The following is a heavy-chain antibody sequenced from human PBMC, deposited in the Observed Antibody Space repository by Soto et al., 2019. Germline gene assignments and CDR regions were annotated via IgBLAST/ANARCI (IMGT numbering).Heavy chain of an antibody. J-gene: IGHJ1*01. CDR1: GGSISISYY. CDR2: LHYGGGT. D-gene: IGHD3-3*01. V-gene: IGHV4-39*01. CDR3: ARLDFLDDC. Sequence: QLQLQGSGPGLVKPAETLSLTCTVSGGSISISYYWGWIRQPPGKGLEWIGSLHYGGGTDYNPSLKRRIALSVDKSKNQFSLKLSCVNPADTAVYYCARLDFLDDCWGQGTLVTVSS.